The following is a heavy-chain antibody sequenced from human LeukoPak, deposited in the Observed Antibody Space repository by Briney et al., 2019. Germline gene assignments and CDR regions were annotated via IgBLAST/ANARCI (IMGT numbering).Heavy chain of an antibody. J-gene: IGHJ3*02. V-gene: IGHV4-4*09. D-gene: IGHD2-2*01. CDR2: IYTRGST. CDR3: ARQKCTSASCPTKNAFDI. CDR1: GSLRGYY. Sequence: SETLSLPRTVSGSLRGYYWGWIREPPGQGPGRGWYIYTRGSTNYNPSLESRVTISVDTSKNQFSLDLSSVTAADTAVYYCARQKCTSASCPTKNAFDIWGQGTMVTVSS.